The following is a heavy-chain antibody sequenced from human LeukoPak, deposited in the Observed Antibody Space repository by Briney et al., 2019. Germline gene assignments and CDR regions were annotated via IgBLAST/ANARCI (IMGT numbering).Heavy chain of an antibody. Sequence: GGSLRLSCAASGFTFSSYALTWVRQAPGKGLEWVSAICGSGGSTYYADSVKGRFTISRDNSKNTLYLQMSSLRAEDTAVYYCAKAGASSWYFYFDYWGQGTLVTVSS. CDR1: GFTFSSYA. V-gene: IGHV3-23*01. CDR3: AKAGASSWYFYFDY. D-gene: IGHD6-13*01. J-gene: IGHJ4*02. CDR2: ICGSGGST.